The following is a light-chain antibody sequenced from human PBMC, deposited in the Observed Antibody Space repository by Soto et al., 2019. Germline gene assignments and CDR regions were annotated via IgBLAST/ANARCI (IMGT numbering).Light chain of an antibody. CDR3: LQYYNSPYT. V-gene: IGKV4-1*01. J-gene: IGKJ2*01. Sequence: DMVMTQSPDSLAVSLGERATINCKSSQSILYNSNNKNYLAWYQQKSGQPPKLLFYWASTRESGVPDRFGGSGSGADFTLTISSLQAEDVAVYYCLQYYNSPYTFGQGTKLEMK. CDR1: QSILYNSNNKNY. CDR2: WAS.